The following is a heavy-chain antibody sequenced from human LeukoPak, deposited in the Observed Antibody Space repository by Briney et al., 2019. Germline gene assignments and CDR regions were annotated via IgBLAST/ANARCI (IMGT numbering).Heavy chain of an antibody. J-gene: IGHJ4*02. V-gene: IGHV1-18*01. CDR1: GYTFTSYG. CDR3: ARASFCSGGSCYCDY. CDR2: ISAYNGNT. D-gene: IGHD2-15*01. Sequence: ASVKVSCKASGYTFTSYGISWVRQAPGRGLEWMGWISAYNGNTNYAQKLQGRVTMTTDTSTSTAYMELRSLRSDDTAMYYCARASFCSGGSCYCDYWGQGTLVTVSS.